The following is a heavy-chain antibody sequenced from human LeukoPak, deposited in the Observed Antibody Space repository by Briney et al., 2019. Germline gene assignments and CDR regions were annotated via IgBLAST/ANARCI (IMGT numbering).Heavy chain of an antibody. CDR3: ATLHYYDSSGRFDP. CDR2: IYPGDSDT. D-gene: IGHD3-22*01. CDR1: GSSFTSYW. J-gene: IGHJ5*02. Sequence: HGAPLHISCQGSGSSFTSYWIGWSRQLPGKGLEWMGIIYPGDSDTRYSPSCQGQVTISADKSISTAYLQWISPKASDTAMYYCATLHYYDSSGRFDPWGQGTLVTVSS. V-gene: IGHV5-51*01.